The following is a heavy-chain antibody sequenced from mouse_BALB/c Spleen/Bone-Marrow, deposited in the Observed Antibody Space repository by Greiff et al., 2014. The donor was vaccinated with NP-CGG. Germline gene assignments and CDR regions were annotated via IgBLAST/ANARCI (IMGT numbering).Heavy chain of an antibody. J-gene: IGHJ2*01. CDR2: ILPGSGST. CDR1: GYTFSSYW. Sequence: QLQQSXAVLLTPGASVKISCKASGYTFSSYWIEWVKQRPGPGLEWIGEILPGSGSTNYNEKFKGKATFTADTSSNTAYMQLSSLTSEDSAVYYGARNLYYFDYWGQGTTLTVSS. V-gene: IGHV1-9*01. CDR3: ARNLYYFDY.